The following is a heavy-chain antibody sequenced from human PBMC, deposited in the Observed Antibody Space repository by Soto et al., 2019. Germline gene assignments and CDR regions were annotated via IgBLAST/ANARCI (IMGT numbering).Heavy chain of an antibody. CDR1: GGSISSYY. J-gene: IGHJ2*01. CDR3: ARDRPYCGGDCQTFHGYFDL. Sequence: QVQLQESGPGLVKPSETLSLTCTVSGGSISSYYWSWIRQPPGKGLEWIGYIYYSGSTNYNPSLKSRVAISVDLSKNQSSLKLGCVAAADTAVYYCARDRPYCGGDCQTFHGYFDLWGRGTLVTLSS. V-gene: IGHV4-59*01. D-gene: IGHD2-21*02. CDR2: IYYSGST.